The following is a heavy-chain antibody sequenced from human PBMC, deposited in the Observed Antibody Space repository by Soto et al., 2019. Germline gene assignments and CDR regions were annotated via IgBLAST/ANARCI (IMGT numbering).Heavy chain of an antibody. V-gene: IGHV4-34*01. Sequence: PSETLSLTCAVYGGSFSGYYWSWIRQPPGKGLEWIGEINHSGSTNYNPSLKSRVTISVDTSKNQFSLELSSVTAADTAVYYCARVWGGAFDIWGQGTMVTV. CDR1: GGSFSGYY. J-gene: IGHJ3*02. CDR3: ARVWGGAFDI. D-gene: IGHD3-10*01. CDR2: INHSGST.